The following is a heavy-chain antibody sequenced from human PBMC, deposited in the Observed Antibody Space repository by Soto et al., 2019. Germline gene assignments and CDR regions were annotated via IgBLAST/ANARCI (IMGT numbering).Heavy chain of an antibody. CDR1: GYTLTELS. J-gene: IGHJ4*02. CDR3: ATDPGDYLGFDY. D-gene: IGHD4-17*01. Sequence: ASVKVSCKVSGYTLTELSMHWVRQAPGKGLEWMGGFDPEDGETIYAQKFQGRVTMTEDTSTDTAYMELSSLRSEDTAVYYCATDPGDYLGFDYWGQGTLATVSS. V-gene: IGHV1-24*01. CDR2: FDPEDGET.